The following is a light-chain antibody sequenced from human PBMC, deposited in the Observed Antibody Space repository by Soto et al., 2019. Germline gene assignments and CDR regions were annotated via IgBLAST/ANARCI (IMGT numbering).Light chain of an antibody. CDR2: GAS. CDR3: QQYNNWPWT. CDR1: QSVSGT. Sequence: EIVLTQSPGTLSLSLGERATLSCRASQSVSGTLAWYQQKPGQAPRLLIYGASTRATSFPARFSGSGSGTDFTLTISSLQSEDFAVYYCQQYNNWPWTFGQGTKV. J-gene: IGKJ1*01. V-gene: IGKV3-15*01.